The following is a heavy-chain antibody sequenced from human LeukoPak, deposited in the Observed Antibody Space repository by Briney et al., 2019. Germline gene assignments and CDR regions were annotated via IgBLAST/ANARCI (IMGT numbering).Heavy chain of an antibody. CDR2: IYHSGST. V-gene: IGHV4-39*07. CDR1: GGSISSSSYY. CDR3: AHRDYYDSTNYLPH. D-gene: IGHD3-22*01. Sequence: PSETLSLTCTVSGGSISSSSYYWGWIRQPPGKGLEWIGEIYHSGSTNYNPSLKSRVTISVDKSKNQFSLKLSSVTAADTAVYYCAHRDYYDSTNYLPHWGQGTLVTVSS. J-gene: IGHJ4*02.